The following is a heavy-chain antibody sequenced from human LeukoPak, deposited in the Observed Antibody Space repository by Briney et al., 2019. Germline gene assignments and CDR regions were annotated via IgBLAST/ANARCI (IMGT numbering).Heavy chain of an antibody. D-gene: IGHD2-2*02. CDR2: INHSGST. J-gene: IGHJ4*02. CDR1: GGSFSGYY. V-gene: IGHV4-34*01. CDR3: ARVRARPIIVVVPAAIRYFDY. Sequence: SETLSLTCAVYGGSFSGYYWSWLRQPPGKGLEWIGEINHSGSTNYNPSLKSRVTISVDTSKNQFSLKLSSVTAADTAVYYCARVRARPIIVVVPAAIRYFDYWGQGTLVTVSS.